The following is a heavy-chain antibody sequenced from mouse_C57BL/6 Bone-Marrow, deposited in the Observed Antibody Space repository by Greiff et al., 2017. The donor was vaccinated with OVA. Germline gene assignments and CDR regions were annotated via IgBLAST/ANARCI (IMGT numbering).Heavy chain of an antibody. CDR2: INPSSGYT. J-gene: IGHJ4*01. Sequence: VQLQQSGAELARPGASVKLSCKASGYTFTSYSMHWVKQRPGQGLEWIGNINPSSGYTKYKQKFKDKATLTADKSSSTAYMQLSSLSSEDSAVYYCARGGLRLYAMDDWGQGTTVTVSS. D-gene: IGHD2-4*01. V-gene: IGHV1-4*01. CDR1: GYTFTSYS. CDR3: ARGGLRLYAMDD.